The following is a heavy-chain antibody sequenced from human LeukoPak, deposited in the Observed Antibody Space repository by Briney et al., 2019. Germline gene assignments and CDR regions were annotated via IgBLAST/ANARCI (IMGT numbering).Heavy chain of an antibody. Sequence: PGGSLRLSCTASGFTFCDYAMSWVRQAPGKGLEWVGFIRSKAYGGTTEYAASVKGRFTISRDDSKSIAYLQMNSLKTEDTAVYYCTRSRLYCSGGSCPFDYWGQGTLVTVSS. CDR2: IRSKAYGGTT. V-gene: IGHV3-49*04. CDR1: GFTFCDYA. J-gene: IGHJ4*02. D-gene: IGHD2-15*01. CDR3: TRSRLYCSGGSCPFDY.